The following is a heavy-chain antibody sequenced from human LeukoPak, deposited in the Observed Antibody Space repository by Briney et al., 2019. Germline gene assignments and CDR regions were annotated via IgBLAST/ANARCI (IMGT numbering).Heavy chain of an antibody. J-gene: IGHJ4*02. V-gene: IGHV3-7*01. CDR3: ARDGSSGCSDY. CDR1: GFTFSSYW. D-gene: IGHD6-19*01. Sequence: GGSLRLSCAASGFTFSSYWMSWVRQAPGKGLEWVANIKQDGSEKYYVDSVKGRFTISRDNAKDSLYLQMNSLRAEDTAVYYCARDGSSGCSDYWGQGTLVTVSS. CDR2: IKQDGSEK.